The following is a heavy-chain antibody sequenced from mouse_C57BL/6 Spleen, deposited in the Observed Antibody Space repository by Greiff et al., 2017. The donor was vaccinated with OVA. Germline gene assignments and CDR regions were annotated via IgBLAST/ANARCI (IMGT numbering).Heavy chain of an antibody. CDR1: GFNIKDYY. CDR3: ASTHYSNSRGYY. V-gene: IGHV14-2*01. Sequence: EVQLQQSGAELVKPGASVKLSCTASGFNIKDYYMHWVKQRTEQGLEWIGRIDPEDGETKSAPKFPGKATITADTSSNTAYLQLSSLTSEDTAVYYCASTHYSNSRGYYWGQGTTLTVSS. J-gene: IGHJ2*01. D-gene: IGHD2-5*01. CDR2: IDPEDGET.